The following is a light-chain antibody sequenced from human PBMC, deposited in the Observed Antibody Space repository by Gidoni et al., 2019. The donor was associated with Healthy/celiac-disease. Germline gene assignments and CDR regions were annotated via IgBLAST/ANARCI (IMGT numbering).Light chain of an antibody. CDR1: TIEIKS. Sequence: SYVLTQPPSVSVAPGNTARITCGENTIEIKSVPWYRRRRGQPPVLVINYDSDRPWGIREGFSGSNSGNTATLTISGVKAGDEADYYCQVWDSSSDHPLFGGGTKLTVL. V-gene: IGLV3-21*04. CDR3: QVWDSSSDHPL. CDR2: YDS. J-gene: IGLJ2*01.